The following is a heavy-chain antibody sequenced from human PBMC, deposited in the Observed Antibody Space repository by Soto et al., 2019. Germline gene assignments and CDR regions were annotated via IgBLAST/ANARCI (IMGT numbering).Heavy chain of an antibody. D-gene: IGHD3-3*01. J-gene: IGHJ6*02. CDR2: ISYDGSNK. CDR1: GFTFSSYG. CDR3: AKDPLRYDFWSGYPVRATYYYYGMDV. Sequence: HPGGSLRLSCAASGFTFSSYGMHWVRQAPGKGLEWVAVISYDGSNKYYADSVKGRFTISRDNSKNTLYLQMNSLRAEDTAVYYCAKDPLRYDFWSGYPVRATYYYYGMDVWGQGTTVTVSS. V-gene: IGHV3-30*18.